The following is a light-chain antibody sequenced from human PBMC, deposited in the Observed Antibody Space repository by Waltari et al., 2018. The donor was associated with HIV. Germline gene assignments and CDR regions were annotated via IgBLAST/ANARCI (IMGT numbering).Light chain of an antibody. J-gene: IGKJ3*01. Sequence: DTQMTQSPSPLSASLADRVSFTCRASQAIGTSFNWQQQNPGRARKLLIYAASGLQSGGPSRVSGSGSGTGFSLTIRSLQPEDSATFYCQQSDTTPATFGPGTKVEIK. CDR1: QAIGTS. CDR2: AAS. V-gene: IGKV1-39*01. CDR3: QQSDTTPAT.